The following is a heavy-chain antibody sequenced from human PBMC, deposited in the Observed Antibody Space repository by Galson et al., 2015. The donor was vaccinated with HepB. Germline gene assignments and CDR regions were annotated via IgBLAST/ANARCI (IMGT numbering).Heavy chain of an antibody. J-gene: IGHJ6*02. CDR2: IIPIFGTP. CDR1: GGTFSTFA. V-gene: IGHV1-69*06. Sequence: SVKVSCKASGGTFSTFAISWVRQAPRQGLEWMGGIIPIFGTPNYAQKFQGRVTITADKSTSTAYMELSSLRSEDTAVYYCASEDGSGPRYDYYALDVWGQGTTVTVSS. CDR3: ASEDGSGPRYDYYALDV. D-gene: IGHD6-19*01.